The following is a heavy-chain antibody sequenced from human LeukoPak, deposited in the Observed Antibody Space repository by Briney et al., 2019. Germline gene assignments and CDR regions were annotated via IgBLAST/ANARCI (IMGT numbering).Heavy chain of an antibody. CDR3: TTVDSSSWYRTDDSFDI. CDR2: IKSKTDGGTT. CDR1: GFTLSNAW. D-gene: IGHD6-13*01. J-gene: IGHJ3*02. V-gene: IGHV3-15*01. Sequence: GGSLRLSCAASGFTLSNAWMSWVRQAPGKGLEWVGRIKSKTDGGTTDYAAPVKGRFTISRDDSKNTLYLQMNSLKTEDTAVYSCTTVDSSSWYRTDDSFDIWGQGTMVTVSS.